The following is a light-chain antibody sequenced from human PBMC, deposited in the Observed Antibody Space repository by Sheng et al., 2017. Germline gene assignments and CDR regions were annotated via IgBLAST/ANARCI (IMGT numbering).Light chain of an antibody. CDR2: GAS. Sequence: EIVLTQSPGTLSLSPGERATLSCRASQSVSSSYLAWYQQKPGQAPRLLIYGASSRATGIPDRFSGSGSGTDFTLTISSLQPEDFATYYCQQSYSTSVTFGPGTKVDIK. J-gene: IGKJ3*01. CDR1: QSVSSSY. V-gene: IGKV3-20*01. CDR3: QQSYSTSVT.